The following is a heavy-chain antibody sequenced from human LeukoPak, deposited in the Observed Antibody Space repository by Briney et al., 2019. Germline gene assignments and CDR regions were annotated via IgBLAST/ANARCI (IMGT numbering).Heavy chain of an antibody. CDR3: ARDTGSGYDLDY. Sequence: PGGSLRLSCAASGFTFSSYWMSWVRQAPGKGLEWVSYISSSGSTIYYADSVKGRFTISRDNAKNSLYLQMNSLRAEDTAVYYCARDTGSGYDLDYWGQGTLVTVSS. J-gene: IGHJ4*02. CDR1: GFTFSSYW. D-gene: IGHD5-12*01. CDR2: ISSSGSTI. V-gene: IGHV3-48*04.